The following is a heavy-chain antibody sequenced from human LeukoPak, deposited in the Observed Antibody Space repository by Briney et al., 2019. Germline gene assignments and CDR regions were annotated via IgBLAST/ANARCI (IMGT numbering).Heavy chain of an antibody. Sequence: WASVKVSCKASGYTFTGYYMHWVRQAPGQGLEWMGWINPNSGGTNYAQKFQGRVTMTRDTSIGTAYMELSRLRSDDTAVYYCARVKYNLGRSGWSPCDYWGQGTLVTVSS. D-gene: IGHD6-19*01. CDR2: INPNSGGT. J-gene: IGHJ4*02. CDR1: GYTFTGYY. V-gene: IGHV1-2*02. CDR3: ARVKYNLGRSGWSPCDY.